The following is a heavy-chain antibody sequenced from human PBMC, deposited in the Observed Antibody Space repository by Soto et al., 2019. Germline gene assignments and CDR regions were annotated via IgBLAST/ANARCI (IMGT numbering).Heavy chain of an antibody. D-gene: IGHD1-26*01. CDR1: GVTFSSLT. V-gene: IGHV1-69*01. CDR3: EKERRADWESYYYYAMDV. J-gene: IGHJ6*02. CDR2: IIPIYGTA. Sequence: QVQLVQSGAEVKKPGSSVKVSCKASGVTFSSLTISWVRQAPGQGLEWMAGIIPIYGTANYAQKVQGRVTITADASTRTAYMELSSLRSDDTAVYYCEKERRADWESYYYYAMDVWRQGTTVTVSS.